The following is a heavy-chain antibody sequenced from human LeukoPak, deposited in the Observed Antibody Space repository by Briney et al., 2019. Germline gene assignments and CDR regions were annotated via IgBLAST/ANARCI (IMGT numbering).Heavy chain of an antibody. CDR1: GGSISSGGYD. V-gene: IGHV4-31*03. CDR3: ARVAYGDLLWYFDY. D-gene: IGHD4-17*01. J-gene: IGHJ4*02. Sequence: HPSETLSLTCTVSGGSISSGGYDWGWIRQHRGKGLEWIGYIYYSGSTYYNPSLKSRVTISVDTSKTQFSLKLSSVTAADTAVYYCARVAYGDLLWYFDYWGQGTLVTVSS. CDR2: IYYSGST.